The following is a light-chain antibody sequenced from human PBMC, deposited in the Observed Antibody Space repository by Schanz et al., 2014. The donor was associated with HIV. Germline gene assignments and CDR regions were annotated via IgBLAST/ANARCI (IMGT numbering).Light chain of an antibody. J-gene: IGLJ1*01. CDR3: GSYTFASTPYV. CDR2: DVS. Sequence: QSALTQPASLSGSPGQSITISCTGTSIDVGGYVYVSWYQKHPDKAPRLIIYDVSNRPSGVSSRFSGSKSGNTASLPISGLPAEDEADYYCGSYTFASTPYVFGSGTKLTVL. V-gene: IGLV2-14*03. CDR1: SIDVGGYVY.